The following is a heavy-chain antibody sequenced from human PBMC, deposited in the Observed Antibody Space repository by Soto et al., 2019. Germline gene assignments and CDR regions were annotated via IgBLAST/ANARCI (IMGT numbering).Heavy chain of an antibody. CDR1: GGTFSSYT. CDR2: IIPILGIA. V-gene: IGHV1-69*08. Sequence: QVQLVQSGAEVKKPGSSVKVSCKASGGTFSSYTISWVRQAPGQGLEWMGRIIPILGIANYAQKIQGRVTITADKSTSTAYMELSSLRSDDTAVYYCAREAHSSGWHYWGQGPLVTVSS. CDR3: AREAHSSGWHY. J-gene: IGHJ4*02. D-gene: IGHD6-25*01.